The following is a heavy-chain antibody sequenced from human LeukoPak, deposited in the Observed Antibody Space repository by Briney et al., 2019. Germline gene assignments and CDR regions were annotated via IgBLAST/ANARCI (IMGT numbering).Heavy chain of an antibody. J-gene: IGHJ5*02. CDR1: GFTFSRYR. V-gene: IGHV3-7*01. D-gene: IGHD2-15*01. CDR3: ARDLYCSGGSCLNWFDP. Sequence: GSLRLSCAASGFTFSRYRMSWVRQAPGKGLEWVANIKEDGSENSYMESVKGRFTISRDNAKNSLYLQMNSLRAEDTAVYYCARDLYCSGGSCLNWFDPWGQGTLVTVSS. CDR2: IKEDGSEN.